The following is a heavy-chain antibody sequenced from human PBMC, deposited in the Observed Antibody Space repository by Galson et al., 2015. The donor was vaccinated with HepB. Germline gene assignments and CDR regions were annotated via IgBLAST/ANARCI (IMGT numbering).Heavy chain of an antibody. J-gene: IGHJ5*02. CDR1: GGSISSYY. V-gene: IGHV4-4*07. Sequence: SETLSLTCTVSGGSISSYYWSWIRQPAGTGLEWIGRIYTSGSTNYNPSLKSRVTMSVDTSKNQFSLKLSSVTAADTAVYYCARDGPVVSGWYWSSRFDPWGQGTLVTVSS. D-gene: IGHD6-19*01. CDR2: IYTSGST. CDR3: ARDGPVVSGWYWSSRFDP.